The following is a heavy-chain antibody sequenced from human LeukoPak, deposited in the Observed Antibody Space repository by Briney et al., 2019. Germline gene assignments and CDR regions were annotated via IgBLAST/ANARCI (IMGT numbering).Heavy chain of an antibody. D-gene: IGHD3-10*01. V-gene: IGHV3-7*01. CDR1: GFTFSTYW. CDR2: TREDGNEK. CDR3: ARELAGHYYGSGSSFDY. J-gene: IGHJ4*02. Sequence: PGGSLRLSCTASGFTFSTYWMSWVRQAPGKGLEWVANTREDGNEKYYVDSVKGRFTISRDNAKNSLYLQMNSLRAEDTAVYYCARELAGHYYGSGSSFDYWGQGTLVTVSS.